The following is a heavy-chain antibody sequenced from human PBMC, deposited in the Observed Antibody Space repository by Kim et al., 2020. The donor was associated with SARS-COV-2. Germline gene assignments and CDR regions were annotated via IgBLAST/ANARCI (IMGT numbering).Heavy chain of an antibody. J-gene: IGHJ3*02. CDR3: ARDEYSSGWYPAFDI. V-gene: IGHV4-61*01. D-gene: IGHD6-19*01. CDR1: GGSVSSGSYY. Sequence: SETLSLTCTVSGGSVSSGSYYWSWIRQPPGKGLEWIGYIYYSGSTNYNPSLKSRVTISVDTSKNQFSLKLSSVTAADTAVYYCARDEYSSGWYPAFDIWGQGTMVTVSS. CDR2: IYYSGST.